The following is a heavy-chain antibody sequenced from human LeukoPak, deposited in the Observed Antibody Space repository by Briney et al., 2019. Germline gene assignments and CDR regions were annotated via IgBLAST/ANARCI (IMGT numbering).Heavy chain of an antibody. D-gene: IGHD6-19*01. J-gene: IGHJ4*02. Sequence: WASVKVSCKASGYTFTSYGISWVRQAPGQGLERMGWISAYNGNTNYAQKLQGRVTMTTDTSTSTAYMELRSLRSDDTAVYYCAREAVGQWQVMIDYWGQGTLVTVSS. CDR3: AREAVGQWQVMIDY. CDR2: ISAYNGNT. V-gene: IGHV1-18*01. CDR1: GYTFTSYG.